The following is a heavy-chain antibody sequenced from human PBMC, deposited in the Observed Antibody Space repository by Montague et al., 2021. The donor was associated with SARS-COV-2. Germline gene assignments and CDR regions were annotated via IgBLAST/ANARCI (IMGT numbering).Heavy chain of an antibody. Sequence: SETLSLTCIVSGSSVRSYYWSWIRQPPGKGLEWIGYIYDSGSTNYNPSLKSRVTISVDTSKNQFSLKLSSVIAADTAVYYCARENTVTTFGGPYYVDPWGQGTLVTVSA. CDR3: ARENTVTTFGGPYYVDP. CDR1: GSSVRSYY. V-gene: IGHV4-59*02. CDR2: IYDSGST. D-gene: IGHD4-17*01. J-gene: IGHJ5*02.